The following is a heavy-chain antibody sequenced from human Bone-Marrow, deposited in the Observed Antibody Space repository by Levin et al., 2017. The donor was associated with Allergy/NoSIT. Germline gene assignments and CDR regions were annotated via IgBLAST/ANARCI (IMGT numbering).Heavy chain of an antibody. V-gene: IGHV3-23*01. CDR3: AHIGGSWVLLDS. CDR1: GFTFSSYA. Sequence: GGSLRLSCAASGFTFSSYAMSWVRQAPGKGLEWVSSISDSGGNTWYTDSVKGRFTISRDNSKNTLYLQMNNLRAEDTALYYCAHIGGSWVLLDSWGQGTLVTVSS. D-gene: IGHD1-26*01. J-gene: IGHJ4*02. CDR2: ISDSGGNT.